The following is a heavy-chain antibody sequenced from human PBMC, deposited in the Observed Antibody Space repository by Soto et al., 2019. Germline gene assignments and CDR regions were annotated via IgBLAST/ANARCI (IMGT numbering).Heavy chain of an antibody. CDR1: GFTFRNYA. J-gene: IGHJ4*02. V-gene: IGHV3-23*01. Sequence: EVQLLESGGGLVQPGGSLRLSCAASGFTFRNYAMSWARQAPGKGLEWVSAISGSGGTTHYADSVKGRFTISRDNSKNTLYLQMNSLRVEDTAVYYCAKDRSSTSCYASDYRGQGSLVTVSS. D-gene: IGHD2-2*01. CDR2: ISGSGGTT. CDR3: AKDRSSTSCYASDY.